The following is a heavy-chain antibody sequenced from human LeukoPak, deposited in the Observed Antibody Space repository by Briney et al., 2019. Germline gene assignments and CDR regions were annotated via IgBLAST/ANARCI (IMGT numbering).Heavy chain of an antibody. Sequence: GGSLRLSCAASGFTFSSYGMHWVRQAPGKGLEWVAVIWYDGSNKYYADSVKGRFTISRDNSKNTLYLQMNSLRAEDTAVYYCARSSYYYGSANYYYYGMDVWGQGTTVTVSS. V-gene: IGHV3-33*01. CDR1: GFTFSSYG. CDR3: ARSSYYYGSANYYYYGMDV. D-gene: IGHD3-10*01. CDR2: IWYDGSNK. J-gene: IGHJ6*02.